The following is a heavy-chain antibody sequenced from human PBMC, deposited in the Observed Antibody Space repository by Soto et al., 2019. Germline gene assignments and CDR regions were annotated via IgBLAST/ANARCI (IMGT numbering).Heavy chain of an antibody. D-gene: IGHD3-3*01. CDR3: ARDWNDFCSPPYSHP. J-gene: IGHJ5*02. CDR2: INAGNGNT. CDR1: GYGLTSYG. Sequence: RASVKVACKASGYGLTSYGMHWVRQAPGERREWMGWINAGNGNTKYSQKFQGRVTITRDTSASTAYMELSSLRSEDTAVYYCARDWNDFCSPPYSHPRGPAPLRTLSS. V-gene: IGHV1-3*01.